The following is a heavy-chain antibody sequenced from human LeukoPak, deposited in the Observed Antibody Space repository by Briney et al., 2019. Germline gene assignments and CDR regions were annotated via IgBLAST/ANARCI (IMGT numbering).Heavy chain of an antibody. CDR2: IYYSGST. CDR3: ARHDLDWGSFGY. J-gene: IGHJ4*02. V-gene: IGHV4-59*08. CDR1: GVSISSYY. D-gene: IGHD3-16*01. Sequence: SETLSLTCTVSGVSISSYYWSWIRQPPGKGLEWIGYIYYSGSTNYNPSLKSRVTISVDTSKNQFSLKLSSVTAADTALYYCARHDLDWGSFGYWGQGTLVTVSS.